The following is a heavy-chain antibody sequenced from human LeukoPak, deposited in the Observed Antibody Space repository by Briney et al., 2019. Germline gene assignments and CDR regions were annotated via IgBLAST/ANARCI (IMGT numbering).Heavy chain of an antibody. J-gene: IGHJ4*02. V-gene: IGHV4-4*09. Sequence: PSETLSLTCTVSGGSISSYYWSWIRQPPGKGLEWIGYIYTSGSTNYNPSLKSRVTISVDTSKNQFSLKLSSVTAADTAVYYCARRGSSGYYYYFDYWGQGTLVTVSS. CDR2: IYTSGST. D-gene: IGHD3-22*01. CDR3: ARRGSSGYYYYFDY. CDR1: GGSISSYY.